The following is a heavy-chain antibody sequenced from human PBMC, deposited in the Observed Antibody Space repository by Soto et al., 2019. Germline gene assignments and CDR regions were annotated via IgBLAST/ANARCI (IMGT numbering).Heavy chain of an antibody. J-gene: IGHJ4*02. D-gene: IGHD3-22*01. CDR2: IYHRGST. Sequence: SETLSLTCAVSGYSISSGYYWGWIRQPPGKGLEWIGGIYHRGSTYYNPSLKSRVTISVDTSKNQFSLNLSSVTAADTALYYCARETFHYYDSSGYYLDYWGQGTLVTVSS. CDR3: ARETFHYYDSSGYYLDY. CDR1: GYSISSGYY. V-gene: IGHV4-38-2*02.